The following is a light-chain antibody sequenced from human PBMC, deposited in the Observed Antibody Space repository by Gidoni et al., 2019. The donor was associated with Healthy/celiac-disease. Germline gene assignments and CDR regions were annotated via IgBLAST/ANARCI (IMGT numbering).Light chain of an antibody. CDR1: SSDVGGYNN. CDR2: DVS. J-gene: IGLJ3*02. V-gene: IGLV2-14*03. CDR3: SSYPSSSTWV. Sequence: QSALTPPAPVSGSPGQSITISCTGTSSDVGGYNNVSWYQQHPGKAPKLMIYDVSNRPSGVSNRFSGSKSGNTASLTISGLQAEDEADYYCSSYPSSSTWVFGGGTKLTVL.